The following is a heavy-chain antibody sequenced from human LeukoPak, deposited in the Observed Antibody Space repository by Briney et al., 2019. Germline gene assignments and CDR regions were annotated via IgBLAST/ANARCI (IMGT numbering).Heavy chain of an antibody. CDR3: ASLGSGSYFGSFDY. V-gene: IGHV3-23*01. CDR2: ISGSGGST. Sequence: SGGSLRLSCAASGFTFSSYAMSWVRQAPGKGLEWVSAISGSGGSTYYADSVKGRFTISRDNSKNTLYLQMNSLRAEDTGVYYCASLGSGSYFGSFDYWGQGTLVTVSS. D-gene: IGHD1-26*01. CDR1: GFTFSSYA. J-gene: IGHJ4*02.